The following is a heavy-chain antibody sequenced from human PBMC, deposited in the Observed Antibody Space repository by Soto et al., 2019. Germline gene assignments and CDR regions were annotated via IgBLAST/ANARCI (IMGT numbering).Heavy chain of an antibody. D-gene: IGHD2-2*01. CDR2: IIPISEIT. V-gene: IGHV1-69*01. CDR3: ARSQGSSTSLEIYYYYYYGMDV. J-gene: IGHJ6*02. CDR1: GGTFSSYA. Sequence: QVQLVQSGAEVKKPGSSVKVSCKASGGTFSSYAISWVRQARGQGLEWMGGIIPISEITNYAQKFQGRVTITADEPKSTAYMELSSLRSEHTAVYSCARSQGSSTSLEIYYYYYYGMDVWGQWTTVTVSS.